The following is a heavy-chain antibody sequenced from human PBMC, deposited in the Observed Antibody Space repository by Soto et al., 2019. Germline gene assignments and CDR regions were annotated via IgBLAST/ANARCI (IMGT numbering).Heavy chain of an antibody. D-gene: IGHD3-3*01. J-gene: IGHJ4*02. CDR3: AHRILRTVFGLVTTTAIYFDF. CDR1: GFSLTTSGVG. V-gene: IGHV2-5*02. Sequence: QITLNESGPTVVKPAETLTLTCTFSGFSLTTSGVGVGWIRQSPGKAPAWLALIYWDDDKRYSASLKSRLTIHKDTSKNQVVLTMASVDPADTATYSCAHRILRTVFGLVTTTAIYFDFWGQGTPVVVSS. CDR2: IYWDDDK.